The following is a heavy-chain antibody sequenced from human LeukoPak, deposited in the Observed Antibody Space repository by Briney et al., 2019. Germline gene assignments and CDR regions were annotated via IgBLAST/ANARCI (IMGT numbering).Heavy chain of an antibody. J-gene: IGHJ4*02. V-gene: IGHV1-2*02. CDR2: INPNSGGT. D-gene: IGHD5-18*01. CDR1: GYTFTGYY. Sequence: GASVKLPCKASGYTFTGYYMHWVRQAPGQGLEWMGWINPNSGGTNYAQKFQGRVTMTRDTSISTAYMELSRLRSDDTAVYYCATAGDVDTAMINDWGQGTLVTVSS. CDR3: ATAGDVDTAMIND.